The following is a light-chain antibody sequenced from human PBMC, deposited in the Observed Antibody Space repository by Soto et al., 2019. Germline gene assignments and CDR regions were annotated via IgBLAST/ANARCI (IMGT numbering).Light chain of an antibody. J-gene: IGKJ1*01. CDR3: QQYGSSPGT. CDR1: QTVSSSY. Sequence: EVVLTQSPGTLSLSPGERATLSCRASQTVSSSYLAWYQQKPGQAPRLLIYGASSRATGIPARFSGRGSGTDFILTISRLEPEDFAVYYCQQYGSSPGTFGQGTKVEIK. V-gene: IGKV3-20*01. CDR2: GAS.